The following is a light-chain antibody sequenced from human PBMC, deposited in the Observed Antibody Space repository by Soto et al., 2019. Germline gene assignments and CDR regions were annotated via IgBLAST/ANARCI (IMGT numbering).Light chain of an antibody. CDR3: AAWDDSLNAWV. CDR1: RSNIGRNS. V-gene: IGLV1-44*01. CDR2: DNS. J-gene: IGLJ3*02. Sequence: QSVLTQAPSASGAPGQRVTISCSGSRSNIGRNSANWYQQLPGTAPKLLIYDNSQRPSGVPDRFSGSESGASASLAISGLQSEYEADYYCAAWDDSLNAWVFGGGTKLTVL.